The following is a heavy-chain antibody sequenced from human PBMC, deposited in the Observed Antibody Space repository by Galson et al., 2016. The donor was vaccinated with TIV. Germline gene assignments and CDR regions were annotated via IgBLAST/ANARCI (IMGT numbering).Heavy chain of an antibody. CDR2: FDPENDRV. Sequence: SVKVSCKVAGYTLSDLSMHWVRQAPGKGLEWMGGFDPENDRVIYAQRFKGRATMTDDTTTDTSYLEIRRLRSDDTAIYFCATARPGILNYFDSWGQGTLVTVSS. V-gene: IGHV1-24*01. CDR3: ATARPGILNYFDS. D-gene: IGHD1-14*01. CDR1: GYTLSDLS. J-gene: IGHJ4*02.